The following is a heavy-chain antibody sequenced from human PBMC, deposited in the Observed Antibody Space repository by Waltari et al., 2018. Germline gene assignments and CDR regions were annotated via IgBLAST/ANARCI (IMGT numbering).Heavy chain of an antibody. CDR3: ARDLLYIGGNYFYSGLDV. CDR1: GDSISGYY. J-gene: IGHJ6*02. D-gene: IGHD1-26*01. CDR2: IHTTGRT. Sequence: QVQLQESGPGLVKPSETLSLTCTVSGDSISGYYWSWIRQPAGQGLEWIGRIHTTGRTSDNPSLKTRLSLSLDTSTNQFSLKRSSLTAADTAVYYCARDLLYIGGNYFYSGLDVWGQGTTVTVSS. V-gene: IGHV4-4*07.